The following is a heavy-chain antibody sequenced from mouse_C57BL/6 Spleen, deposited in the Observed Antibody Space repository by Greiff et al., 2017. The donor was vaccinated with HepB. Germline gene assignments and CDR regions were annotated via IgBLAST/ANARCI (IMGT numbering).Heavy chain of an antibody. D-gene: IGHD1-1*01. CDR1: GYTFTSYW. J-gene: IGHJ1*03. Sequence: QVQLQQPGAELVMPGASVKLSCKASGYTFTSYWMHWVKQRPGQGLEWIGEIDPSDSYTNYNQKFKGKSTLTVDKSSSTAYMQLSSLTSEDSAVYYCARSPFGTTVVATRSYWYFDVWGTGTTVTVSS. CDR2: IDPSDSYT. V-gene: IGHV1-69*01. CDR3: ARSPFGTTVVATRSYWYFDV.